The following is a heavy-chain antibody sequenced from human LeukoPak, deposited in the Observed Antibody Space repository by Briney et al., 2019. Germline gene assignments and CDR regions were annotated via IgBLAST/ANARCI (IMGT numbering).Heavy chain of an antibody. V-gene: IGHV1-2*02. CDR3: ASLLTRLGFDY. D-gene: IGHD6-19*01. J-gene: IGHJ4*02. CDR2: INPNSGGT. CDR1: GYTFTGYY. Sequence: GASVKVSCKASGYTFTGYYMHWVRQAPRQGLEWMGWINPNSGGTNYAQKFQGRVTMTRDTSISTAYMELNRLTSDDTAVYYCASLLTRLGFDYWGQGTLVTVSS.